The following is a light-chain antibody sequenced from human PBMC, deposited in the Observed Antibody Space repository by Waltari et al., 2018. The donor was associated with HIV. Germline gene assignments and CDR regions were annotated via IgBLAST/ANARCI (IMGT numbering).Light chain of an antibody. J-gene: IGKJ2*01. CDR3: QQYDDGPRGIT. Sequence: EIVMTQSPPTLSVSPGQRVTISCSASQSISAQVAWDQQRPGQAPRLLIYEAATRPTGIPARFSGSGSGTEFTLTISSLQSEDFATYFCQQYDDGPRGITFGQGTMLEIK. CDR2: EAA. CDR1: QSISAQ. V-gene: IGKV3-15*01.